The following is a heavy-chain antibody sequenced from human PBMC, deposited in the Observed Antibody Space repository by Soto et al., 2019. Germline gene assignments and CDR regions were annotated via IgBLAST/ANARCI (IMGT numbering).Heavy chain of an antibody. V-gene: IGHV1-69*12. Sequence: QVQLVQSGAEVKKPGSSVKVSCTASGGTFSDYAISWVRQAPGQGLEWMGAIIPVFDTTNYAQRFQGRVTITADESTRSAFMELSSLTSGDTAGFFCGRRHTTDPYFLYQWGQGTLVTVSS. CDR1: GGTFSDYA. J-gene: IGHJ4*02. D-gene: IGHD2-2*01. CDR2: IIPVFDTT. CDR3: GRRHTTDPYFLYQ.